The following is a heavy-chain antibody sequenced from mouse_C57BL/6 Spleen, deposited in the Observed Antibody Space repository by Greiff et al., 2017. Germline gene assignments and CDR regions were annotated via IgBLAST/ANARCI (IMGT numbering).Heavy chain of an antibody. CDR3: ANGKLGPFDY. V-gene: IGHV5-17*01. CDR2: ISSGSSTI. J-gene: IGHJ2*01. D-gene: IGHD2-1*01. CDR1: GFTFSDYG. Sequence: EVQVVESGGGLVKPGGSLKLSCAASGFTFSDYGMHWVRQAPEKGLEWVAYISSGSSTIYYADTVKGRFTIARDNAKNTLFLQMTSLRSEDTAMYYCANGKLGPFDYWGQGTTLTVSS.